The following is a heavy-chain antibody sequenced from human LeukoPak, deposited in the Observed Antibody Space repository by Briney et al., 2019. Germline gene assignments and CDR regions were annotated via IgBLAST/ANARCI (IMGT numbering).Heavy chain of an antibody. D-gene: IGHD3-3*01. Sequence: SETLSLACTVSGGSISSSSYYWGWIRQPPGKGLEWIGSIYYSGSTYYNPSLKSRVTISVDTSKNQFSLKLSSVTAADTAVYYCASEKTIFGVCGHWFDPWGQGTLVTVSS. CDR1: GGSISSSSYY. J-gene: IGHJ5*02. V-gene: IGHV4-39*07. CDR3: ASEKTIFGVCGHWFDP. CDR2: IYYSGST.